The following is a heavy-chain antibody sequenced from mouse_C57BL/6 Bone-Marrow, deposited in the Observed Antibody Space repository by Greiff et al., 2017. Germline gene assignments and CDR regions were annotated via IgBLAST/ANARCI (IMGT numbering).Heavy chain of an antibody. CDR1: GFNIKDDY. J-gene: IGHJ4*01. D-gene: IGHD1-1*01. V-gene: IGHV14-4*01. CDR3: TTDYGSPY. CDR2: IDPENGDT. Sequence: VQLQQSGAELVRPGASVKLSCTASGFNIKDDYMHWVKQRPEQGLEWIGWIDPENGDTEYASKFQGKATITADTTSNTAYLQLSSLTSEDTAVYYCTTDYGSPYWCQGTSVTVSS.